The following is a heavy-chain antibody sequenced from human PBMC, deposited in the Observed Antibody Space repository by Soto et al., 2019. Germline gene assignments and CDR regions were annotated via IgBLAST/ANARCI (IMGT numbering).Heavy chain of an antibody. CDR1: GFTFSSYA. Sequence: EVQLLESGGGLVQPGGSLRLSCAASGFTFSSYAMSWVRQAPGKGLEWVSAISGSGGSTYYADSVKGRFTISRDNSKNTLYLKMNSLGAEDTAVYYCANDLREPHYLGWGQGTLVTVAS. J-gene: IGHJ4*02. CDR3: ANDLREPHYLG. D-gene: IGHD1-26*01. CDR2: ISGSGGST. V-gene: IGHV3-23*01.